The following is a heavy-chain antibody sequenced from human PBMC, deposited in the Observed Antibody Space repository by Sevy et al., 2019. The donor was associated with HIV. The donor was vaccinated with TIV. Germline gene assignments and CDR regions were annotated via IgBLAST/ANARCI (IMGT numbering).Heavy chain of an antibody. CDR1: EFTFDDYA. Sequence: GGSLRLSCAASEFTFDDYAMHWVRQAPGKGLEWVSGISWNSGSIGYADSVKGRFTISRDNAKNSLYLQMNSLRAEDTALYYCAKALDSSGYLVLDYWGQGTLVTVSS. CDR3: AKALDSSGYLVLDY. CDR2: ISWNSGSI. D-gene: IGHD3-22*01. V-gene: IGHV3-9*01. J-gene: IGHJ4*02.